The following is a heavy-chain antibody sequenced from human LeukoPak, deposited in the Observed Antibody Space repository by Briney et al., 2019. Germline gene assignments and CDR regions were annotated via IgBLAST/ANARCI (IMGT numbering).Heavy chain of an antibody. J-gene: IGHJ4*01. CDR2: MFPGKSDV. D-gene: IGHD3-16*02. CDR1: GYSFPDYW. V-gene: IGHV5-51*01. CDR3: ARQGPSYHSAYGY. Sequence: GESLKISCQTSGYSFPDYWIAWVRLMPGKGLEWMGFMFPGKSDVRYSPSLQGQVTFSADTSTNTVFLHWTSLQTSDTAMYYCARQGPSYHSAYGYWGQGSLVTVS.